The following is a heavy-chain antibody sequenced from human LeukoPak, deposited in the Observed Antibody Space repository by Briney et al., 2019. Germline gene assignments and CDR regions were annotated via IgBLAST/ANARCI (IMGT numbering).Heavy chain of an antibody. CDR1: GYTFTSYY. CDR3: ARDQRSGYYFDY. J-gene: IGHJ4*02. V-gene: IGHV1-46*01. CDR2: INPSGGST. D-gene: IGHD3-3*01. Sequence: ASVKVSCKASGYTFTSYYMHRVRQAPGQGLEWMGIINPSGGSTSYAQKFQGRVTMTRDTSTSTVYMELSSLRSEDTAVYYCARDQRSGYYFDYWGQGTLVTVSS.